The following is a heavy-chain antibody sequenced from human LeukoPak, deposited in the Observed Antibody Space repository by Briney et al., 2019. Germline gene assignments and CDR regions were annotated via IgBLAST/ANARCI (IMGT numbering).Heavy chain of an antibody. CDR3: ARGLYYYGLYYFDY. Sequence: TGGSLRLSCAASGFTFSSYEMNWVRQAPGKGLEWVSYISSSGSTIYYADSVKGRFTISRDNAKNSLYLQMNSLRAEDTAVYYCARGLYYYGLYYFDYWGQGTLVTVSS. D-gene: IGHD3-10*01. CDR2: ISSSGSTI. CDR1: GFTFSSYE. J-gene: IGHJ4*02. V-gene: IGHV3-48*03.